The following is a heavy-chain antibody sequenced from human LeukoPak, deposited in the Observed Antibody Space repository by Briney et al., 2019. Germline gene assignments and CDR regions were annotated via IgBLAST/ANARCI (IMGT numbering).Heavy chain of an antibody. CDR2: TSWNSGSI. Sequence: GRSLRLSCAASGFTFDDYAMHWVRQAPGKGLEWVSGTSWNSGSIGYADSVKGRFTISRDNAKNSLYLQMNSLRAEDMALYYCAKDMKGHYYESQEVPRGGAFDIWGQGAMVTVSS. CDR3: AKDMKGHYYESQEVPRGGAFDI. CDR1: GFTFDDYA. J-gene: IGHJ3*02. D-gene: IGHD3-22*01. V-gene: IGHV3-9*03.